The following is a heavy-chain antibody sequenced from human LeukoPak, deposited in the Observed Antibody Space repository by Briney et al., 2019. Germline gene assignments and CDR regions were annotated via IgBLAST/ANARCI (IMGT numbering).Heavy chain of an antibody. Sequence: GGSLRLSCSASGFSFSSYTMHWARQAPGKGLEYVSTISTNGDNTYYADSVKGRFTISRDDAKHTLYLQMSSLRIEDTAVYYCYSSAWYGAFDVWGQGTMVTVSS. CDR3: YSSAWYGAFDV. D-gene: IGHD6-19*01. J-gene: IGHJ3*01. CDR1: GFSFSSYT. V-gene: IGHV3-64D*09. CDR2: ISTNGDNT.